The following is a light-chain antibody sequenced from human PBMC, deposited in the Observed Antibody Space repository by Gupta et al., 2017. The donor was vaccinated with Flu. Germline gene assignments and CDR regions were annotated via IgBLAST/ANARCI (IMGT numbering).Light chain of an antibody. CDR1: DIGTKS. CDR3: QVWDSRGDHVV. CDR2: DDI. V-gene: IGLV3-21*02. Sequence: SYVLTQPPSVSVAPGQTARITCGGHDIGTKSVHWYQQRPGQAPVLVVYDDIDRPSGIPERFSGSNSGNTATLTVTSVEAGDEADYYGQVWDSRGDHVVFGGGTQLTVL. J-gene: IGLJ2*01.